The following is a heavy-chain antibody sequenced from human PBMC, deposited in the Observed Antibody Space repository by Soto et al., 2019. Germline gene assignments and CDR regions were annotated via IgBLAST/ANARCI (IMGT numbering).Heavy chain of an antibody. CDR3: ARAMTSVGAAAKGDF. CDR2: MNPSNGNT. J-gene: IGHJ4*02. D-gene: IGHD1-26*01. CDR1: GYTFTSYD. V-gene: IGHV1-8*01. Sequence: GASVKVSCKASGYTFTSYDINWVRQATGQGLEWMEWMNPSNGNTGYAQKFQGRVTMTRNTSTSTAYMELRSLRSDDTAVYYCARAMTSVGAAAKGDFWGQGTLVTVSS.